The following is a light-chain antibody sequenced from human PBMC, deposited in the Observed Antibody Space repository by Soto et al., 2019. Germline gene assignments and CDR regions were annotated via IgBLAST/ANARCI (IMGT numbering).Light chain of an antibody. CDR2: AAS. CDR3: LQDYSPLLA. CDR1: QSIGGF. V-gene: IGKV1-39*01. J-gene: IGKJ4*01. Sequence: GDRVTITCRASQSIGGFLNWYQQKLGKAPKLLIYAASTLQSGVPSRFSGGGSGTEFTLTIRSLQPEDSALYFCLQDYSPLLAFGAGTRVEIK.